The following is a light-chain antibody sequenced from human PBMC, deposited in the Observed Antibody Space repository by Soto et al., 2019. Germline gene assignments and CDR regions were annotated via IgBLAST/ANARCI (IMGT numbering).Light chain of an antibody. CDR1: QSVSSSY. Sequence: EIVLTQSPGTLSLSPGERATLSCRVSQSVSSSYLAWYQQKPGQAPRLLIYVASSRATGIPDRFSGSGSGTDFTLTISRLEPEDFAVYYCQQYGSSSITFGQGTRLEIK. CDR2: VAS. J-gene: IGKJ5*01. CDR3: QQYGSSSIT. V-gene: IGKV3-20*01.